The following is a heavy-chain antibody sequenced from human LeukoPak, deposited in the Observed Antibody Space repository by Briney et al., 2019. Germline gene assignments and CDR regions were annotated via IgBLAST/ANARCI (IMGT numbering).Heavy chain of an antibody. CDR2: IYYSGST. CDR1: GGSISSYY. V-gene: IGHV4-59*01. J-gene: IGHJ6*03. Sequence: RASETLSLTRTVSGGSISSYYWSWIRQPPGKGLEWIGYIYYSGSTNYNPSLKSRVTISVDTSKNQFSLKLSSVTAADTAVYYCARVLSGYSYGYYYYYYMDVWGKGTTVTVSS. CDR3: ARVLSGYSYGYYYYYYMDV. D-gene: IGHD5-18*01.